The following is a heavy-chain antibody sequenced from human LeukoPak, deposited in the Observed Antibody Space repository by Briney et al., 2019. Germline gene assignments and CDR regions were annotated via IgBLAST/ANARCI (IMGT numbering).Heavy chain of an antibody. D-gene: IGHD3-10*01. CDR3: ARTFYYGSGSYFDY. CDR2: IIPVFGAT. J-gene: IGHJ4*02. Sequence: SVKVSCKASGGTFNNYAISWVRQAPGQGLEWMGGIIPVFGATTYARNFQGRVTITADESTSTAYMEVSRLRSDDTAVYYCARTFYYGSGSYFDYWGQGTLVTVSS. CDR1: GGTFNNYA. V-gene: IGHV1-69*13.